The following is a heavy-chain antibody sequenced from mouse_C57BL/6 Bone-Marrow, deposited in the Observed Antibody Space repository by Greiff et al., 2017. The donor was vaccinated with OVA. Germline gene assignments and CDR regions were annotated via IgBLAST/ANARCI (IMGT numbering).Heavy chain of an antibody. V-gene: IGHV1-85*01. Sequence: VQRVESGPELVKPGASVKLSCKASGYTFTSYDINWVKQRPGQGLEWIGWIYPRDGSTKSNEKFKGKATLTVDTSSSTAYMELHSLTSEDSAVYFCARGYYGSSFYWYFDVWGTGTTVTVSS. CDR3: ARGYYGSSFYWYFDV. CDR2: IYPRDGST. CDR1: GYTFTSYD. D-gene: IGHD1-1*01. J-gene: IGHJ1*03.